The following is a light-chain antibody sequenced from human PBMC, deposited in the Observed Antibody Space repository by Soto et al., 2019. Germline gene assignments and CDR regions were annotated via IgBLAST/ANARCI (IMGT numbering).Light chain of an antibody. Sequence: EIVLTQFPGTLSLSPGERATLSCRASQSVSSTYLAWYQQKPGQAPRLLISGASTRATGIPDRFSGSGSGTDFSLIISRLEPEDFAVYYCQQYGGSVPITFGQGTRLDIK. CDR1: QSVSSTY. V-gene: IGKV3-20*01. J-gene: IGKJ5*01. CDR3: QQYGGSVPIT. CDR2: GAS.